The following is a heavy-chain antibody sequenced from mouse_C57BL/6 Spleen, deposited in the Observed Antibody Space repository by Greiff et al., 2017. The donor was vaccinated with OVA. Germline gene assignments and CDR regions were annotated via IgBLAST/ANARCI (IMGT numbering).Heavy chain of an antibody. D-gene: IGHD1-3*01. Sequence: ESGPGLVKPSQSLSLTCSVTGYSITSGYYWNWIRQFPGNKLEWMGYISYDGSNNYNPSLKNRISITRDTSKNQFFLKLNSVTTEDTATYYCARDKLLLDYWGQGTTLTVSS. J-gene: IGHJ2*01. CDR3: ARDKLLLDY. V-gene: IGHV3-6*01. CDR1: GYSITSGYY. CDR2: ISYDGSN.